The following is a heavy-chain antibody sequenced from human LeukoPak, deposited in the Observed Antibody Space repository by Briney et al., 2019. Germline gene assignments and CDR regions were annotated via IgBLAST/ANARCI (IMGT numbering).Heavy chain of an antibody. CDR1: GFTFDDYG. CDR2: INWNSGST. V-gene: IGHV3-20*04. CDR3: ARHRGISF. Sequence: GGSLRLSCAASGFTFDDYGMSWVRQAPGKGLEWVSGINWNSGSTTYADSVKGRFTISRDNAKNSLFLQMSYLRDEDTAIYYCARHRGISFWGQGTLVTVSS. D-gene: IGHD3-16*01. J-gene: IGHJ4*02.